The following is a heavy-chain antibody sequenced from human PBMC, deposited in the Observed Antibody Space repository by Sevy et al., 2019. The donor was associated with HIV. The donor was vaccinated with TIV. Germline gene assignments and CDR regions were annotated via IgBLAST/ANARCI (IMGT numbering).Heavy chain of an antibody. CDR2: INPNSGGT. V-gene: IGHV1-2*02. J-gene: IGHJ6*03. Sequence: ASMKVSCKASGYTFTGYYMHWVRQAPGQGLEWMGWINPNSGGTNYAQKFQGRVTMTRDTSISTAYMELSRLRSDDTAVYYCARDSSSSWKDYYYYIDVWGKGTTVTVSS. D-gene: IGHD6-13*01. CDR3: ARDSSSSWKDYYYYIDV. CDR1: GYTFTGYY.